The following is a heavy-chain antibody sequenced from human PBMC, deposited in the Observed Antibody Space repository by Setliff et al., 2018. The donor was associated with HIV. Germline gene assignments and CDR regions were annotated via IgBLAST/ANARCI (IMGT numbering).Heavy chain of an antibody. CDR3: ARDSYYYDSSGYDY. Sequence: GGSLRLSCAASGFSFSDYYMYWIRQAPGKGLEWVSSLSGTSSTIYLADSVKGRFTISRDNAKNSLYLQMNSLRAEDTAVYYCARDSYYYDSSGYDYWGQGTLVTVSS. CDR2: LSGTSSTI. CDR1: GFSFSDYY. V-gene: IGHV3-11*04. J-gene: IGHJ4*02. D-gene: IGHD3-22*01.